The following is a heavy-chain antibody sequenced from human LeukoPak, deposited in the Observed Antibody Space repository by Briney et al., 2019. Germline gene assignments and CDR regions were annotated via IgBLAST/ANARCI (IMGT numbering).Heavy chain of an antibody. Sequence: PSETLSLTCTVSGGSISSGSYYWSWIRQPAGKGLEWIGRIYTSGSTNYNPSLKSRVTISVDTSKNQFSLKLSSVTAADTAVYYCARRVGQWLVQRIPKFDYWGQGTLVTVSS. CDR1: GGSISSGSYY. CDR2: IYTSGST. CDR3: ARRVGQWLVQRIPKFDY. V-gene: IGHV4-61*02. D-gene: IGHD6-19*01. J-gene: IGHJ4*02.